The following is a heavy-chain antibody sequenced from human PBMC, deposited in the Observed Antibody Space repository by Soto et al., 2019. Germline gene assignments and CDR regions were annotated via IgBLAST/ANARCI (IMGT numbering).Heavy chain of an antibody. V-gene: IGHV1-69*01. J-gene: IGHJ6*02. CDR3: ARVPYTNYQYGMDV. Sequence: QVQLVQSGAEVKKPVSSVKVSCKASGGTFSSYSISWVRQAPGQWLEWMGGIIPIFGTGNYAQKFQGSVTITADESTSTAYMQMSSRRSEDTAVYYCARVPYTNYQYGMDVWGRGTTVTVS. CDR1: GGTFSSYS. D-gene: IGHD4-4*01. CDR2: IIPIFGTG.